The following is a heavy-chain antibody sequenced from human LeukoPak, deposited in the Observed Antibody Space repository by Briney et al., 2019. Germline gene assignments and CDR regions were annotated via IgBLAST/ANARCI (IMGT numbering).Heavy chain of an antibody. Sequence: PGGSLRLSCAVSGLTFRNLKMNWVRQAPGQGLEWVSVIYGGGSIYYADSVKGRFTISRDNSKNTLYLQMNSLRAEDTAVYYCARERPRYCSGDTCYNTYGMDVWGQGTAVTASS. D-gene: IGHD2-15*01. V-gene: IGHV3-53*01. CDR1: GLTFRNLK. CDR3: ARERPRYCSGDTCYNTYGMDV. J-gene: IGHJ6*02. CDR2: IYGGGSI.